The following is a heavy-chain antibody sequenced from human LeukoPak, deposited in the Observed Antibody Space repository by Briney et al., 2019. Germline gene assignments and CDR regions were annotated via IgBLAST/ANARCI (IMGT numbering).Heavy chain of an antibody. CDR3: VRSSGWPDY. J-gene: IGHJ4*02. CDR2: ISSDGSGSST. Sequence: PGGSLRLSCAASGFTLSGSWMHWVRQAPGKGLLWVSRISSDGSGSSTMYAASVKGRFTISRDDAKNTLYLQMNSLRGEDTAVYYCVRSSGWPDYWGQGTLVTVSS. V-gene: IGHV3-74*03. CDR1: GFTLSGSW. D-gene: IGHD6-19*01.